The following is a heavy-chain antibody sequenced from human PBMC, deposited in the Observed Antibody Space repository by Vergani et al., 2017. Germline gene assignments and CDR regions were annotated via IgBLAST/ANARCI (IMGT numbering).Heavy chain of an antibody. Sequence: QVQLVQSGAEVKKPGSSVKVSCKASGGTFSSYTISWVRQAPGQGLEWMGRIIPILGIANYAQKFQGRVTITADKSTSTAYMELSSLRSEDTAVYYWARDRAAAGTKASFDYWGQGTLVTVSS. D-gene: IGHD6-13*01. J-gene: IGHJ4*02. V-gene: IGHV1-69*02. CDR1: GGTFSSYT. CDR3: ARDRAAAGTKASFDY. CDR2: IIPILGIA.